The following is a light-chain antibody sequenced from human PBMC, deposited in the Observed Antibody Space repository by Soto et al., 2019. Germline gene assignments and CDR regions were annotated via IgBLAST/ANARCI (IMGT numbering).Light chain of an antibody. CDR2: STN. Sequence: QTVVTQEPSFSVSPGGTVTLTCGLSSGSVSTSYYPSWYQQTPGQAPRTLIYSTNTRSSGVPDRFSGSILGNKAALTITGAEEDEETDYYCVLYMGSGIRVFGGGTKLTVL. CDR1: SGSVSTSYY. V-gene: IGLV8-61*01. CDR3: VLYMGSGIRV. J-gene: IGLJ3*02.